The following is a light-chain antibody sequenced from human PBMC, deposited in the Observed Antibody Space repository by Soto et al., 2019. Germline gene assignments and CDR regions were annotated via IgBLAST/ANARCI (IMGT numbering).Light chain of an antibody. CDR2: EVT. CDR3: CSYAGSFTWV. Sequence: QSALTQPASVSGSPGQTITISCTGASSDVESDNVVSWYQQHPGKAPKLIIYEVTKRPSGISNRFSGSKSGNTASLTISGLQAEDVADYYCCSYAGSFTWVFGGGTKVTVL. J-gene: IGLJ3*02. CDR1: SSDVESDNV. V-gene: IGLV2-23*02.